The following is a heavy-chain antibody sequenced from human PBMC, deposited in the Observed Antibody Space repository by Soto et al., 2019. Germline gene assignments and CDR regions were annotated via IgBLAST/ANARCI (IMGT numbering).Heavy chain of an antibody. CDR3: ANADSGSHFDY. Sequence: GGSLRLSCAASGFTFSSYGMHWVRQAPGKGLEWVAVISYDGSNKYYADSVKGRFTISRDNSKNTLYLQMNSLRAEDTAVYYCANADSGSHFDYWGQGTLVTVSS. J-gene: IGHJ4*02. V-gene: IGHV3-30*18. D-gene: IGHD1-26*01. CDR1: GFTFSSYG. CDR2: ISYDGSNK.